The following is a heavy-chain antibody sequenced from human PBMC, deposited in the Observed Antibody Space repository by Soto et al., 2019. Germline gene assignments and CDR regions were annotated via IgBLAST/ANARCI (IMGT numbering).Heavy chain of an antibody. V-gene: IGHV4-34*01. CDR2: ISRSGTT. Sequence: QVQLQQWGAGLLKPSETLSLSCAVYGGYFNDNYYTWFRQPPGKGLEWIGEISRSGTTKYIPSLKSRASISIRQAKTQVLLKGDSVTAADKGVYFCGTSLWVGKKVGPWGQGALVTVSS. CDR1: GGYFNDNY. J-gene: IGHJ5*02. D-gene: IGHD3-10*01. CDR3: GTSLWVGKKVGP.